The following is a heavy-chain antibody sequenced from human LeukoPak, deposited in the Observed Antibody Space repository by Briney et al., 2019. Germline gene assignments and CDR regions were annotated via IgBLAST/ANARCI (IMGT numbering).Heavy chain of an antibody. CDR1: GFTFSRYA. CDR2: IWSDRSNK. V-gene: IGHV3-30*04. J-gene: IGHJ4*02. CDR3: ARDLSGRFSFDY. D-gene: IGHD1-26*01. Sequence: PGGSLRLSCAASGFTFSRYAMHWVRQVPGKALQWVAVIWSDRSNKFYADSVKGRFTISRDNSKNTLYLQMNSLMTEDTALYYCARDLSGRFSFDYWGQGTLVTVSS.